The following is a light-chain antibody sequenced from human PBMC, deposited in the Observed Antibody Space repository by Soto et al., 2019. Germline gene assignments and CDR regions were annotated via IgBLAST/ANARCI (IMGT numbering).Light chain of an antibody. J-gene: IGKJ3*01. Sequence: EIVLTQSPATLSLSPGERATLSCRASQSVGSFLAWYQQKSGQSPRLLIYDASNRATGIPARFSGSGSGTDFTLTISCLAPEDFAVYCCQHRSNWLGTFGPGTKVDIK. CDR1: QSVGSF. CDR2: DAS. CDR3: QHRSNWLGT. V-gene: IGKV3-11*01.